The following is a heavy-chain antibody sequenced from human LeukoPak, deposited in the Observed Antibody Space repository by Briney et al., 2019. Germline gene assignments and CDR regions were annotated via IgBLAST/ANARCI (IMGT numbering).Heavy chain of an antibody. V-gene: IGHV3-53*01. Sequence: GGSLRLSCAASGFTVSSNYMSWVRQAPGKELEWVSIIYSGGSTFYADSVKDRFTISRDNSKNTLYLQMNSLRAEDTAVYYCARGGSYLSAFDIWGQGTMVTVSS. CDR1: GFTVSSNY. CDR2: IYSGGST. D-gene: IGHD1-26*01. J-gene: IGHJ3*02. CDR3: ARGGSYLSAFDI.